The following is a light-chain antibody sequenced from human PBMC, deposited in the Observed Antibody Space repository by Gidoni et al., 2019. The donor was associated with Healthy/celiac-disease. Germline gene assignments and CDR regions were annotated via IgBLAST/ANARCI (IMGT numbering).Light chain of an antibody. CDR3: AAWDDSLSGPAV. V-gene: IGLV1-47*01. Sequence: QSVLTQPPSASGTPGQRVTISCSGSSSNLGSHYVYWYKQLPGTAPKLLIYRNNQRPSGVPDRFSGSKSGTSASLAISGLRSEDEADYYCAAWDDSLSGPAVFGGGTQLTVL. J-gene: IGLJ7*01. CDR2: RNN. CDR1: SSNLGSHY.